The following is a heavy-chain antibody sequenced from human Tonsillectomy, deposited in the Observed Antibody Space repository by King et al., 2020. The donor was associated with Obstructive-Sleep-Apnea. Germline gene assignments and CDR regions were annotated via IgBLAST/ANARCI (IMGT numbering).Heavy chain of an antibody. J-gene: IGHJ4*02. V-gene: IGHV3-66*01. Sequence: VQLVESGGGLVQPGGSLRLSCAASGFAVSTNFMSWVRQATGKGLEWGSIIYSDGNTYYVDSVKGRFTISRDNSNNTLYLQMNSLRAEDTAVYYCARGGGGSYGNWGQGILVTVSS. CDR3: ARGGGGSYGN. CDR1: GFAVSTNF. CDR2: IYSDGNT. D-gene: IGHD1-26*01.